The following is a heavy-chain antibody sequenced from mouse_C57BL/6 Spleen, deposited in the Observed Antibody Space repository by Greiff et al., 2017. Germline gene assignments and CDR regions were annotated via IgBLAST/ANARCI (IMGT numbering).Heavy chain of an antibody. CDR3: ARGGAHSSGLLDY. Sequence: VQLQQPGAELVKPGASVKLSCKASGYTFTSYWMHWVKQRPGQGLEWIGMINPNSGSTNYNEKFKSKATLTVDKSSSTAYMHLSSLTSEDSAVYYCARGGAHSSGLLDYWGQGTTLTVSS. V-gene: IGHV1-64*01. CDR1: GYTFTSYW. D-gene: IGHD3-2*02. J-gene: IGHJ2*01. CDR2: INPNSGST.